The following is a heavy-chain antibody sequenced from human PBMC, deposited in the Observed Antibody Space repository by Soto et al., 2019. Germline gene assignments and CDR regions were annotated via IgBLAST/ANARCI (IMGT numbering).Heavy chain of an antibody. J-gene: IGHJ5*02. V-gene: IGHV4-34*01. Sequence: PSETLSLTCAVYGGSFSGYYWSWIRQPPGKGLEWIGEINHSGSTNYNPSLKSRVTISVDTSKNQFSLKMSSVTAADTAVYYCARERRGTVTKGGWFDPWGQGPLVTVSS. CDR3: ARERRGTVTKGGWFDP. CDR1: GGSFSGYY. D-gene: IGHD4-17*01. CDR2: INHSGST.